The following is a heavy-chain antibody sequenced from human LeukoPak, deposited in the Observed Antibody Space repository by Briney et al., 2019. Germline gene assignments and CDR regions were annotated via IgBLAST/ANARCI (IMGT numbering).Heavy chain of an antibody. V-gene: IGHV5-51*01. CDR1: GYSFTTYW. CDR3: ARHNFARYYYMDV. J-gene: IGHJ6*03. Sequence: GESLKISCKGSGYSFTTYWIDWVRQMPGKGLEWMGIIYPGDSDTRYSPSFQGQVTISADKSISTAYLQWSSLKASDTAMYYCARHNFARYYYMDVWGKGTTVTISS. CDR2: IYPGDSDT.